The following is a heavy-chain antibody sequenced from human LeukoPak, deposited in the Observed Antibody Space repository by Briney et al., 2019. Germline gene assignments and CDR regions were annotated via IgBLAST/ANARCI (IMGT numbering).Heavy chain of an antibody. Sequence: SETLSLTCTVSGGSISSYYWSWIRQPPGKGLEWIGYIYYSGSTNYNPSLKSRVTISVDTSKNQFSLKPSSVTAADTAVYYCARDSGSYRLDAFDIWGQGTMVTVSS. CDR2: IYYSGST. D-gene: IGHD1-26*01. V-gene: IGHV4-59*01. CDR3: ARDSGSYRLDAFDI. CDR1: GGSISSYY. J-gene: IGHJ3*02.